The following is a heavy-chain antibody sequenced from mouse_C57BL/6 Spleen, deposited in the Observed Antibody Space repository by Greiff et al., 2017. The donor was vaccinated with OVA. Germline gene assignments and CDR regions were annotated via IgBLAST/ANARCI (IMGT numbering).Heavy chain of an antibody. D-gene: IGHD1-1*01. J-gene: IGHJ2*01. V-gene: IGHV3-6*01. Sequence: EVKLLESGPGLVKPSQSLSLTCSVTGYSITSGYYWNWLRQFPGNKLEWMGYISYDGSNNYNPSLKNRISITRDTSKNQFFLKLNSVTTEDTATYYCARDLSYGSSYGYWGQGTTLTVSS. CDR1: GYSITSGYY. CDR2: ISYDGSN. CDR3: ARDLSYGSSYGY.